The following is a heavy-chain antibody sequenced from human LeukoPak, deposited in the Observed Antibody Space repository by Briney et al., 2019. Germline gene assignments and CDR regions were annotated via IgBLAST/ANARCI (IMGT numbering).Heavy chain of an antibody. D-gene: IGHD6-19*01. CDR2: IKQDGSEK. CDR3: AKEGMAVAGTWYFDL. V-gene: IGHV3-7*01. Sequence: HPGGSLRLSCAASGFTFSSYWMSWVRQAPGKGLEWVANIKQDGSEKYYVDSVKGRFTISRDNAKNSLYLQMNSLRAEDTAVYYCAKEGMAVAGTWYFDLWGRGTLVTVSS. CDR1: GFTFSSYW. J-gene: IGHJ2*01.